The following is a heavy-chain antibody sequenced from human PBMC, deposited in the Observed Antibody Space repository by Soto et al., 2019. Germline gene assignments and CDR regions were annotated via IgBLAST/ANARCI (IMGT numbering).Heavy chain of an antibody. CDR3: ARGVVVVAASQLGWFDP. V-gene: IGHV1-69*01. CDR2: IIPMFGTA. J-gene: IGHJ5*02. CDR1: GGTFSRDA. Sequence: QVQLVQSGAEVKKPGSSVKVSCKASGGTFSRDAISLVRQAPGQGLEWMGGIIPMFGTAKYVQKFQGRLTITADESTTTAYMELRSLRSDDTAVYYCARGVVVVAASQLGWFDPWGQGTLVTVSS. D-gene: IGHD2-15*01.